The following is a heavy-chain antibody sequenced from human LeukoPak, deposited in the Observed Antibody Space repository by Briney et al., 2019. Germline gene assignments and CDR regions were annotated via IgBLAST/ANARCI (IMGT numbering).Heavy chain of an antibody. CDR1: GGSISSSSYY. Sequence: SETLSLTCTVSGGSISSSSYYWSWIRQPPGKGLEWIGEINHSGSTNYNPSLKSRVTISVDTSKNQFSLKLSSVTAADTAVYYCAIGLSNYVDYWGQGTLVTVSS. J-gene: IGHJ4*02. V-gene: IGHV4-39*07. D-gene: IGHD2-8*01. CDR3: AIGLSNYVDY. CDR2: INHSGST.